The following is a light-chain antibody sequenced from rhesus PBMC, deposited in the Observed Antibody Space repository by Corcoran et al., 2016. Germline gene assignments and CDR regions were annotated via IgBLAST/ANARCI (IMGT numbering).Light chain of an antibody. CDR2: GAS. CDR3: QKYSSTPYS. J-gene: IGKJ2*01. V-gene: IGKV3-53*01. CDR1: QSVGSR. Sequence: QVILTQSPATLSLSPGERATLSCRASQSVGSRLAWYQQKPGQAPRLLIYGASSRATGIPDRFSGSGSGTEFTLTSSSLEPGDFAVYYCQKYSSTPYSFGQGTKVEIK.